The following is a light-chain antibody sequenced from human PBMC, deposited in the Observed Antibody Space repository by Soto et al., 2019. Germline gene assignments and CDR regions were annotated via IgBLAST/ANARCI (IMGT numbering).Light chain of an antibody. J-gene: IGKJ3*01. CDR3: QHFGSSPGFT. CDR1: QSINSRY. CDR2: GAS. V-gene: IGKV3-20*01. Sequence: EIVLTQSPGTLSLSPGERATLSCRASQSINSRYLAWYQQEPGQAPRLLIYGASSRATGIPDRFSGSGSGTDFTLTISRLEPEDFAVYYCQHFGSSPGFTFGPGTKVDIK.